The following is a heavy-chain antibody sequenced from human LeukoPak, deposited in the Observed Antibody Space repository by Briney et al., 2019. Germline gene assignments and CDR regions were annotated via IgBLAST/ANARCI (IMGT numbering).Heavy chain of an antibody. CDR3: ARWDSSGYWDY. V-gene: IGHV3-21*01. CDR2: ISSSSSSI. D-gene: IGHD3-22*01. J-gene: IGHJ4*02. CDR1: GFTFSSYS. Sequence: GGSLRLSCAASGFTFSSYSVNWVRQAPGKGLEWVSSISSSSSSIYYADSVKGRFTVSRDNAKKSLHLQMNSLRAEDTAVYYCARWDSSGYWDYWGQGTLVTVSS.